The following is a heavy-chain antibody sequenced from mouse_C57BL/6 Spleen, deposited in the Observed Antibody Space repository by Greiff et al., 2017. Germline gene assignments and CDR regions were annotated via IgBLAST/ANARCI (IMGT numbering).Heavy chain of an antibody. CDR2: IYPGNSDT. CDR3: TRHDYDEGPYAMDY. V-gene: IGHV1-5*01. Sequence: VQLQQSGTVLARPGASVKMSCKTSGYTFTSYWMHWVKQRPGQGLEWIGAIYPGNSDTSYNQKFKGKAKLTAVTSASTAYMELSSLTNEDSAVYYCTRHDYDEGPYAMDYWGQGTSVTVSS. CDR1: GYTFTSYW. D-gene: IGHD2-4*01. J-gene: IGHJ4*01.